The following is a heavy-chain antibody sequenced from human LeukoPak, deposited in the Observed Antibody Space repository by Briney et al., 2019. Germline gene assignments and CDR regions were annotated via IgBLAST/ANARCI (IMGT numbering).Heavy chain of an antibody. D-gene: IGHD1-26*01. CDR2: INHSGST. CDR1: GGSFSGYY. CDR3: TRGRGYGGSFCLDY. Sequence: SETLSLTCAVYGGSFSGYYWSWIRRPPGKGLEWIGEINHSGSTNYNPSLKSRVTISVDTSKNQFSLKLSSVTAAAMAVYYCTRGRGYGGSFCLDYWGQRTLVTVSS. V-gene: IGHV4-34*01. J-gene: IGHJ4*02.